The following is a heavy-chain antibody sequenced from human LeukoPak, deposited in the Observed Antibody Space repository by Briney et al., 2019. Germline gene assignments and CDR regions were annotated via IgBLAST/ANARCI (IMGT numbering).Heavy chain of an antibody. Sequence: SQTLSLTCTVSGGSISSGGYYWSWIRQHPGEGLEWIGYIYYSGSTYYNPSLKSRVTISVDTSKNQFSLKLSSVTAADTAVYYCARAVVVVAATPYFQHWGQGTLVTVSS. CDR2: IYYSGST. CDR3: ARAVVVVAATPYFQH. D-gene: IGHD2-15*01. CDR1: GGSISSGGYY. V-gene: IGHV4-31*03. J-gene: IGHJ1*01.